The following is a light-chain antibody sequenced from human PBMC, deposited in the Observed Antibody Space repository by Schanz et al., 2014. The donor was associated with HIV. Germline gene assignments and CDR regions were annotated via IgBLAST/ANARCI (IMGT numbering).Light chain of an antibody. CDR2: AAS. J-gene: IGKJ1*01. CDR3: HQYDSSSWT. Sequence: IQMTQSPSAMSASVGDRVTITCRASQGISIYLAWFQQKPGQVPKRLIYAASNLHSGVPSRFSGSGSVTEFNLTISSLRPDDFGTYFCHQYDSSSWTFGQGTKVEIK. V-gene: IGKV1-17*03. CDR1: QGISIY.